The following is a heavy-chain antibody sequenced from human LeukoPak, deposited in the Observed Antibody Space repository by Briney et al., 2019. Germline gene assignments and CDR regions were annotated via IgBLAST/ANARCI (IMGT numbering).Heavy chain of an antibody. D-gene: IGHD6-19*01. CDR2: INHSGST. CDR1: GGSFSGYY. V-gene: IGHV4-34*01. CDR3: ASRYSSGWRTIDY. J-gene: IGHJ4*02. Sequence: SSETLSLTCAVYGGSFSGYYWSWIRQPPGKGLEWIGEINHSGSTNYNPSLKSRVTISVDTPKNQFSLKLSSVTAADTAVYYCASRYSSGWRTIDYWGQGTLVTASS.